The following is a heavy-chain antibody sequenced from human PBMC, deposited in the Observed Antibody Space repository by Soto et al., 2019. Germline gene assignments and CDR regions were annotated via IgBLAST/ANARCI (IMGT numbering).Heavy chain of an antibody. Sequence: ESLALTCTFSGGSMSTRVYYGGWIRQPPGKGLEWIGYIYYSGSTNYNPSLKSRVTISLDTSKNHFSLNLSSVTAADTAVYYCATEDRLRLGELNYWGQGTLVTRLL. V-gene: IGHV4-61*08. J-gene: IGHJ4*02. CDR2: IYYSGST. D-gene: IGHD3-16*01. CDR1: GGSMSTRVYY. CDR3: ATEDRLRLGELNY.